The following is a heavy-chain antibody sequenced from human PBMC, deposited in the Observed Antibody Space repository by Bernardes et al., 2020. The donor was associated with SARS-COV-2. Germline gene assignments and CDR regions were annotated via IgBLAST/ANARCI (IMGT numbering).Heavy chain of an antibody. CDR1: GFSLSTSGVD. J-gene: IGHJ4*02. CDR3: ALKRGLLGNSGFDY. CDR2: IYWDDDK. D-gene: IGHD3-10*01. V-gene: IGHV2-5*02. Sequence: SGPTLLQPTQTLTLTCTFSGFSLSTSGVDVGWIRQPPGKALEWLALIYWDDDKRYSPSLKSRLTITKDTSKNQVVLTMTNMDPVDTATYYCALKRGLLGNSGFDYWGQGTLVTVSS.